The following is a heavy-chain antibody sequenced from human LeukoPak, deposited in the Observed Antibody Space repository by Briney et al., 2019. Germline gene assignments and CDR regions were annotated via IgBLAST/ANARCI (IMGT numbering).Heavy chain of an antibody. CDR1: GYTFTGYY. Sequence: ASVTVSCKASGYTFTGYYMHWVRQAPGQGLEWMGWINPNSGGTNYAQKFQGRVTMTRDTSISTAYMELSRLRSDDTAVYYCARDEGRWLQPSDYWGQGTLVTVSS. CDR2: INPNSGGT. V-gene: IGHV1-2*02. J-gene: IGHJ4*02. CDR3: ARDEGRWLQPSDY. D-gene: IGHD5-24*01.